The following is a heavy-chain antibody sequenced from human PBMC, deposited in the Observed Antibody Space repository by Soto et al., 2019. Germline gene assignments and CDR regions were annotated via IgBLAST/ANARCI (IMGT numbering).Heavy chain of an antibody. CDR3: TRGRVATSPDD. J-gene: IGHJ4*02. D-gene: IGHD2-15*01. CDR2: TYYRSKWYT. CDR1: GESVCSNSAT. V-gene: IGHV6-1*01. Sequence: PSQTLSLTCAISGESVCSNSATWNWVRHSPSRGLEWLGRTYYRSKWYTDYAVSLKRRITINPDTSKNQFSLHLNSVTPEDTAVYYCTRGRVATSPDDSGQGPPVTVVS.